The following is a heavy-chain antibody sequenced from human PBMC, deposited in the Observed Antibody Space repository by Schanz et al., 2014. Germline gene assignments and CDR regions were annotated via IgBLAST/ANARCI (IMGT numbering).Heavy chain of an antibody. CDR1: GYTFAVYY. J-gene: IGHJ4*02. V-gene: IGHV1-2*02. D-gene: IGHD5-12*01. Sequence: QVQLVQSGAEVKKPGASVKVSCKASGYTFAVYYIHWVRQAPGQGLEFMGWINPNSGDTEYGQQFEGRVTLTRDTSISTAYMELSSLRSEDTAVYYCARGPTLYSGHDYVDYWGQGTLVTVSS. CDR2: INPNSGDT. CDR3: ARGPTLYSGHDYVDY.